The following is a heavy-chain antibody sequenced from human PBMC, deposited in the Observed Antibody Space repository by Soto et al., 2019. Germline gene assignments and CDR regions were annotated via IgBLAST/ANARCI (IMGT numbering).Heavy chain of an antibody. CDR2: INPNSGGT. J-gene: IGHJ3*02. CDR1: GYTFTGYY. V-gene: IGHV1-2*04. Sequence: QVQLVQSGAEVKKPGASVKVSCKASGYTFTGYYMHWVRQAPGQGLEWMGWINPNSGGTNYGQKLQGWVTMTRDTSISTAYMELSRLRSDDTAVYYCAGGRLSGAHAFDIWGQGTMVTVSS. D-gene: IGHD3-16*01. CDR3: AGGRLSGAHAFDI.